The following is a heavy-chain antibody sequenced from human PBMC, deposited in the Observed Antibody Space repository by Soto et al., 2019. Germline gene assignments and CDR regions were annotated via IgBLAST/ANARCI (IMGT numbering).Heavy chain of an antibody. CDR1: GFSFSNYW. CDR2: IKQDGSEK. CDR3: ARFYYDSSGYLPSPYYYYYGMDV. V-gene: IGHV3-7*04. J-gene: IGHJ6*02. D-gene: IGHD3-22*01. Sequence: GGSLRLSWVASGFSFSNYWMHWVRQAPGKGLEWVANIKQDGSEKYYVDSVKGRFTISRDNAKNSLYLQMNSLRAEDTAVYYCARFYYDSSGYLPSPYYYYYGMDVWGQGTTVTVSS.